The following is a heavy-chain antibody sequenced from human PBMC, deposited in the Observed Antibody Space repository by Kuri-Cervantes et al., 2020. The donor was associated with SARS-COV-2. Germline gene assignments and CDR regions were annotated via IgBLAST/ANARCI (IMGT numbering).Heavy chain of an antibody. D-gene: IGHD2-21*02. CDR3: ARGGVVTADWYFDL. J-gene: IGHJ2*01. V-gene: IGHV3-74*01. CDR1: GFPFRSYW. Sequence: GSLRLSCAASGFPFRSYWMHWVRQAPGKGLVWVSRTNSDGISTSYADSVKGRSTISRDNAKNTLYLQLNSLGAEDTAVYYCARGGVVTADWYFDLWGRGTLVTVSS. CDR2: TNSDGIST.